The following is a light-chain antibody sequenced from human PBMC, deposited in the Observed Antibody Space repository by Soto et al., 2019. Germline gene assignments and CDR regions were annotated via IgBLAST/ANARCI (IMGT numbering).Light chain of an antibody. CDR2: GAS. J-gene: IGKJ1*01. Sequence: GVKQSPGALSLSPPERGSLSCGVSQTVTSNYLAWYQQKPGQAPRLLIFGASIRVTGIPDRFIGSGSGTDFTLTISRLEPEDFAVYYCQHYVTSRTTFCQGTKVDIK. V-gene: IGKV3-20*01. CDR1: QTVTSNY. CDR3: QHYVTSRTT.